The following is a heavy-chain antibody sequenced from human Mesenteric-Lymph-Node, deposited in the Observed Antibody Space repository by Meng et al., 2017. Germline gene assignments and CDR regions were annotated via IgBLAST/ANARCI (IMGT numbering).Heavy chain of an antibody. D-gene: IGHD6-13*01. CDR3: ARATSGIAAAGN. Sequence: GESLKISCAASGFTFSSYSMNWVRQAPGKGLEWVSSISSSSSYIYYADSVKGRFTISRDNAKNSLYLQMNSLRAEDTAVYYCARATSGIAAAGNWGQGTLVTVSS. CDR2: ISSSSSYI. V-gene: IGHV3-21*01. CDR1: GFTFSSYS. J-gene: IGHJ4*02.